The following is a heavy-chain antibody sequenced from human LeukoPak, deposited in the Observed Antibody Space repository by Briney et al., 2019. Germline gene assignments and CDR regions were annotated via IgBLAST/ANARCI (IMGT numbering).Heavy chain of an antibody. D-gene: IGHD3-10*01. J-gene: IGHJ3*02. Sequence: SETLSLTCAVYGGSLSDYYWSWIRQSPGKGLEWIGEISHRGRTYYNLSLKSRVTISIDTSKNQFSLKLSSVTAADTAVYYCARVYGSGSYAGFDIWGQGTMVTVSS. CDR1: GGSLSDYY. V-gene: IGHV4-34*01. CDR3: ARVYGSGSYAGFDI. CDR2: ISHRGRT.